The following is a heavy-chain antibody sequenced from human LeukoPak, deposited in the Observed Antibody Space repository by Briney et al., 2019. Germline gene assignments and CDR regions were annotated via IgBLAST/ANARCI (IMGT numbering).Heavy chain of an antibody. D-gene: IGHD3-22*01. CDR1: GGSISSGGYS. Sequence: SETLSLTCAVSGGSISSGGYSWSWIRQPPGKGLEWIGYIYHSGSTYYSPSLKSRVTISLDRSKSQFSLKLNSVTAADTAVYYCARAAYYDSSGYLGRQYHLDYWGQATLVTVSS. CDR2: IYHSGST. CDR3: ARAAYYDSSGYLGRQYHLDY. J-gene: IGHJ4*02. V-gene: IGHV4-30-2*01.